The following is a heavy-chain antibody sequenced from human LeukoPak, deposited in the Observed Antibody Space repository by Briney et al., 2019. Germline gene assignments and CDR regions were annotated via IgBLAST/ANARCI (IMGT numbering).Heavy chain of an antibody. CDR2: IYSSGSS. V-gene: IGHV4-4*09. CDR1: VASIRSYY. Sequence: SETLSLTCTVSVASIRSYYWSWIRQPPGKGLEWIGYIYSSGSSNYNPSLRSRVTISLDTSKNQFSLKLNSVTAADTAVYYCARHPLLGSYWYFDLWGRGTLVTVYS. J-gene: IGHJ2*01. D-gene: IGHD1-26*01. CDR3: ARHPLLGSYWYFDL.